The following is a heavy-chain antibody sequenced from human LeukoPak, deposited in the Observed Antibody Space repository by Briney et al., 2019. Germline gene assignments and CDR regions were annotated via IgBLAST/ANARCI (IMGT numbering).Heavy chain of an antibody. V-gene: IGHV3-21*01. CDR2: ISSSSSYI. CDR1: GFTFSSYS. D-gene: IGHD2-15*01. J-gene: IGHJ6*02. Sequence: GGSLRLSCAASGFTFSSYSMNWVRQAPGKGLEWVSSISSSSSYIYYADSVKGRFTISRDNAKNSLYLQMNSLRAEDTAVYYCASLAVATDYGMDVWGQGTTVTVSS. CDR3: ASLAVATDYGMDV.